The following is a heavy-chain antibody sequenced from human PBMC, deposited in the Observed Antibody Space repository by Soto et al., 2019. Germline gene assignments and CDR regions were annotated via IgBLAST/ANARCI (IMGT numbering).Heavy chain of an antibody. V-gene: IGHV4-39*01. J-gene: IGHJ4*02. CDR3: ARAGAWFGELLPDY. CDR2: IYYSGST. D-gene: IGHD3-10*01. CDR1: GGSISSSSYY. Sequence: SETLSLTCTVSGGSISSSSYYWGWIRQPPGKGLEWIGSIYYSGSTYYNPSLKSRVTISVDTSKNQFSLKLSSVTAADTAVYYCARAGAWFGELLPDYWGQGTLVT.